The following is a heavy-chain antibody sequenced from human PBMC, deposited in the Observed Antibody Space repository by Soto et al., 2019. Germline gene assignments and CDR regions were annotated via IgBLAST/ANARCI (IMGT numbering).Heavy chain of an antibody. D-gene: IGHD3-16*01. Sequence: QVQLQESGPGLVKPSETLSLTCTVSGGSVSSGSYYWSWIRQPPGKGLEWIGYIYDSGSTNYNPSLKSRVSISLDTSKNQFSLKLSSVSAADTAVYHCARGVGHYQYGMDVWGQGTTVTVSS. J-gene: IGHJ6*02. CDR3: ARGVGHYQYGMDV. CDR2: IYDSGST. CDR1: GGSVSSGSYY. V-gene: IGHV4-61*01.